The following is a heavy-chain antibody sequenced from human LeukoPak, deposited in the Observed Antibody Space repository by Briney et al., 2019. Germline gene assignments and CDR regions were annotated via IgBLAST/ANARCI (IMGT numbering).Heavy chain of an antibody. CDR1: GYTFKSYG. V-gene: IGHV1-18*01. D-gene: IGHD2-2*01. CDR3: ARYLGYCATSSCFEFDY. J-gene: IGHJ4*02. CDR2: IRTYNGNT. Sequence: ASVKVSCKASGYTFKSYGIAWVRQAPGQGLAWMGWIRTYNGNTYYAENFQGRVTMTTDTSTSTAYMELMSLTPDDTAMYYCARYLGYCATSSCFEFDYWGQGTLAPVSS.